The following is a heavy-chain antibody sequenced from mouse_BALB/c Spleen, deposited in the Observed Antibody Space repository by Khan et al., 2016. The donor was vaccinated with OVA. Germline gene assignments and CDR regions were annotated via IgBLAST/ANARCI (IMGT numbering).Heavy chain of an antibody. V-gene: IGHV1S137*01. J-gene: IGHJ3*01. D-gene: IGHD1-3*01. CDR1: GYTFTDYA. Sequence: QVQLQQSGAELVRPGVSVKISCKGSGYTFTDYAMHWVKQSHAKSLEWIGVISTYYGDADYNQKFKGKATMTVDKYSSTAYMELARLTSEDSAIYYYARRSGNSRFAYWGQGTLVTVSA. CDR3: ARRSGNSRFAY. CDR2: ISTYYGDA.